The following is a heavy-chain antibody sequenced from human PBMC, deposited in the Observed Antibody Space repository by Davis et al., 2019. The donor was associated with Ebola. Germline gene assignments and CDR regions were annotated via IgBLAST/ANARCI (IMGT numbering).Heavy chain of an antibody. CDR1: GFTFSSYA. Sequence: GESLKISCTVSGFTFSSYAMSWVRQAPGKGLEWVSVISGRGDSTYYEDSVKGRFTISRDNSKNILYLQMNSPRAEDTAVIYCAKCRGNGLPFYYDMDVWGQGTTVTVS. V-gene: IGHV3-23*01. CDR2: ISGRGDST. CDR3: AKCRGNGLPFYYDMDV. D-gene: IGHD2-8*01. J-gene: IGHJ6*02.